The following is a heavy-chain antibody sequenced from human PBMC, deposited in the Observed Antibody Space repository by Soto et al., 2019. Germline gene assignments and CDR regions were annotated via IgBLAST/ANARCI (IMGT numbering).Heavy chain of an antibody. CDR3: ARVYRGAMVRGVAFFYYFDY. J-gene: IGHJ4*02. CDR1: GGSISSGGYY. CDR2: IDYSGST. V-gene: IGHV4-31*03. Sequence: PSETLSLTCTVSGGSISSGGYYWSWIRQHPGKGLEWIGYIDYSGSTYYNPSLKSRVTISVDTSKNQFSLKLSSVTAADTAVYYCARVYRGAMVRGVAFFYYFDYWGQGTLVTVSS. D-gene: IGHD3-10*01.